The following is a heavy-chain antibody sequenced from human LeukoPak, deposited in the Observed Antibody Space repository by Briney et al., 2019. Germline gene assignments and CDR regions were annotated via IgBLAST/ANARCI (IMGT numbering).Heavy chain of an antibody. V-gene: IGHV3-23*01. J-gene: IGHJ3*01. CDR2: ISATGGKS. Sequence: PGGSLRLSCAASGFSYSSYAMSWVRQAPGKGLEWVSLISATGGKSYYADSVKGRFTVSRDNSKKTLYLHMDSLRAEDTAVYYCAKGKVNHDGANDLWGQGTVVTVSS. CDR1: GFSYSSYA. D-gene: IGHD4/OR15-4a*01. CDR3: AKGKVNHDGANDL.